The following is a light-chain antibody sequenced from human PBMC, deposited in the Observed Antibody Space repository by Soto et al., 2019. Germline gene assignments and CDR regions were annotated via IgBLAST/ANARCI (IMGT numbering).Light chain of an antibody. CDR2: AAS. Sequence: DIQMTQSPSSLSLSLGDRLTITCRASQTIGTFLNWYQQKPGKAPNLLIYAASSLHSGVPSRFSGSGSGTDFTLTISSLQPEDFATYWGQQSYSSTPRTFGGGTKVESK. CDR1: QTIGTF. J-gene: IGKJ4*01. V-gene: IGKV1-39*01. CDR3: QQSYSSTPRT.